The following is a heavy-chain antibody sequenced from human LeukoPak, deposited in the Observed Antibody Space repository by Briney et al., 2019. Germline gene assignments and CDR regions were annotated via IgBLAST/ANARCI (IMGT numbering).Heavy chain of an antibody. CDR3: ARHEYYYDSSGSAGPDY. J-gene: IGHJ4*02. CDR1: GFTVSSNY. Sequence: GGSLRLSCAASGFTVSSNYMSWVRQAPGKGLEWVSVIYSGGSTYYADSVKGRFTISRDNSKNTLYLQMNSLRAEDTAVYYCARHEYYYDSSGSAGPDYWDQGTLVTVSS. CDR2: IYSGGST. V-gene: IGHV3-53*01. D-gene: IGHD3-22*01.